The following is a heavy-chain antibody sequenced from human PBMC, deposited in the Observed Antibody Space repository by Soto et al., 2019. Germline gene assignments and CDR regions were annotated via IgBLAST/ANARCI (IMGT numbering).Heavy chain of an antibody. Sequence: QVQLQQWGAGLLKPSETLSLTCAVYGGSFSGYYWSWIRQPPGKGLEWIGGINHSGSTNYNPSLKSRVTISVDTSKNQFSLKLSSVTAADTAVYYCARGPLAAAANDYWGQGTLVTVSS. CDR3: ARGPLAAAANDY. J-gene: IGHJ4*02. D-gene: IGHD6-13*01. CDR2: INHSGST. V-gene: IGHV4-34*01. CDR1: GGSFSGYY.